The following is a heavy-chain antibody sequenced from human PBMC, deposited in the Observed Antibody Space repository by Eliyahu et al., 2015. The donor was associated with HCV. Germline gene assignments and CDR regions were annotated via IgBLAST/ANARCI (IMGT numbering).Heavy chain of an antibody. CDR1: GFTFSSYA. CDR3: AKDVVGAWDGFDI. D-gene: IGHD1-26*01. Sequence: EVQLLESGGGLVQPGGSLRLSCAASGFTFSSYAMNWVRQAPGKGLEWVATVSVSGTTTFNADSVKGRFTISRDNSKNTLYLQMNSLRAEDTAVYFCAKDVVGAWDGFDIWGQGTMVTVSS. V-gene: IGHV3-23*01. J-gene: IGHJ3*02. CDR2: VSVSGTTT.